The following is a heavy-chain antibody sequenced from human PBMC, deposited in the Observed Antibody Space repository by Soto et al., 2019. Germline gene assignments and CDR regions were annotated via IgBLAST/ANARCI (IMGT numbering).Heavy chain of an antibody. Sequence: SETLSLTCTVSGGSISSGGYYWSWIRQHPGKGLEWIGYIYYSGSTYYNPSLKSRVTISVDTSKNQFSLKLSSVTAADTAVYYCARAVEYCSGGSCYFGYYYYMDVWGKGTTVTVSS. J-gene: IGHJ6*03. CDR1: GGSISSGGYY. V-gene: IGHV4-31*03. CDR2: IYYSGST. D-gene: IGHD2-15*01. CDR3: ARAVEYCSGGSCYFGYYYYMDV.